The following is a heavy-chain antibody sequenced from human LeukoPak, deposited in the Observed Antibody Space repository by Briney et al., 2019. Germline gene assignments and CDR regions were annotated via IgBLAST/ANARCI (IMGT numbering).Heavy chain of an antibody. Sequence: SETLSLTCTVPGGSISSGSYQWCWIRQPAGKGLEWIGRIYTSGSTNYNPSLKSRVTISVDTSKNQFSLKLSSVTAADTAVYYCAKDRLGHLFDPWGQGTLVTVSS. D-gene: IGHD3-16*01. CDR2: IYTSGST. J-gene: IGHJ5*02. CDR3: AKDRLGHLFDP. V-gene: IGHV4-61*02. CDR1: GGSISSGSYQ.